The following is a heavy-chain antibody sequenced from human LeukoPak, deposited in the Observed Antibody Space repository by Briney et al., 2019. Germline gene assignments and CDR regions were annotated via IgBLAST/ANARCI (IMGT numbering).Heavy chain of an antibody. CDR1: GFTVSTNY. J-gene: IGHJ4*02. D-gene: IGHD3-22*01. V-gene: IGHV3-66*01. Sequence: PGGSLRLSCAASGFTVSTNYLTWVRQAPGKGLKWVSVIDGGGDTYYAESVKGRFTISRDNSKNTLHLQMNSLRAEDTAVYYCAGGHYGSGGYCLDYWGQGSQVTVSS. CDR3: AGGHYGSGGYCLDY. CDR2: IDGGGDT.